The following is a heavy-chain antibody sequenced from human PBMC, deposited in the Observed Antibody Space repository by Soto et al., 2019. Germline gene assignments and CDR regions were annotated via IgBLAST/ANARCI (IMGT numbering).Heavy chain of an antibody. V-gene: IGHV1-69*06. CDR1: GGTFSSYA. J-gene: IGHJ4*02. D-gene: IGHD1-26*01. CDR2: IIPIFGTA. CDR3: ARSSGSYLAPYFDY. Sequence: ASVKVSCKASGGTFSSYAISWVRQAPGQGLEWMGGIIPIFGTANYAQKFQGRVTITADKSTSTAYMELSSLRSEDTAVYYCARSSGSYLAPYFDYWGQGTLVTVSS.